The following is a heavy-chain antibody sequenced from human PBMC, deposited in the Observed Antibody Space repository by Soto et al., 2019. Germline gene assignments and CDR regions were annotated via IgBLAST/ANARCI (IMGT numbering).Heavy chain of an antibody. CDR3: ARGTNYDFWSGYRFQPHYYGMDV. D-gene: IGHD3-3*01. Sequence: SETLSLTCAVYGGSFSGYYWSWIRQPPGKGLEWIGEINHSGSTNYNPSLKSRVTISVDTSKNQFSLKLSSVTAADTAVYYCARGTNYDFWSGYRFQPHYYGMDVWGQGTTVTVSS. CDR1: GGSFSGYY. J-gene: IGHJ6*02. V-gene: IGHV4-34*01. CDR2: INHSGST.